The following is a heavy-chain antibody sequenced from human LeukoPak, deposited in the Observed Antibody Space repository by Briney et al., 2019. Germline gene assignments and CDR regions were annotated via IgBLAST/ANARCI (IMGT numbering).Heavy chain of an antibody. CDR3: ASTNFWSGYYLDP. J-gene: IGHJ5*02. CDR2: INPSGGST. D-gene: IGHD3-3*01. V-gene: IGHV1-46*01. CDR1: GYTFTGYY. Sequence: ASVKVSCKASGYTFTGYYMHWVRQAPGQGLEWMGIINPSGGSTSYAQKFQGRVTMTRDTSTSTVYMELSSLRSEDTAVYYCASTNFWSGYYLDPWGQGTLVTVSS.